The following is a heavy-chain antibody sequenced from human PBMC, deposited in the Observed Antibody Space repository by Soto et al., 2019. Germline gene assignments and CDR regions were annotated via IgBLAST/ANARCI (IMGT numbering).Heavy chain of an antibody. J-gene: IGHJ4*02. D-gene: IGHD1-1*01. CDR3: ARADDKMSTIEY. CDR1: GDSLKNHY. CDR2: IYDSGST. Sequence: LSLTCSVSGDSLKNHYWAWIRHSPGKGLEWIGNIYDSGSTNYSPALKSRVSMSVDTSKNLFSLKMNSVTAADTAVYYCARADDKMSTIEYWGQGTLVTVSS. V-gene: IGHV4-59*11.